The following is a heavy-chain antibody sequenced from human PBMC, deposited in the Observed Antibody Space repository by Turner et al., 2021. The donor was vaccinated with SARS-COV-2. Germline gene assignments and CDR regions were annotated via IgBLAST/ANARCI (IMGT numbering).Heavy chain of an antibody. V-gene: IGHV4-59*08. CDR3: ARHQGSTSGYDHGMNV. CDR1: GGSISSKS. D-gene: IGHD1-1*01. Sequence: QVQLQESGPGLVRPSETLSLTCTVSGGSISSKSWSWIRQSQGRGREWIGYFYKIGSIDYNPTLRSRVTISVDTSKNQLSLNMISMTAADAAVYYCARHQGSTSGYDHGMNVWGQGTAVIVSS. J-gene: IGHJ6*02. CDR2: FYKIGSI.